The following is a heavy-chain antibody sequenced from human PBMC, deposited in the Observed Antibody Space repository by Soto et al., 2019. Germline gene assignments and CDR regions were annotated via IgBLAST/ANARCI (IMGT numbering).Heavy chain of an antibody. CDR2: INPNSGGT. CDR1: GYTFTGYY. CDR3: AGGTYDSSGYRTNTNFDY. D-gene: IGHD3-22*01. J-gene: IGHJ4*02. V-gene: IGHV1-2*02. Sequence: GASVKVSCKASGYTFTGYYMHWLRQAPGQGLEWMGWINPNSGGTNYAQKFQGRVTMTRDTSISTAYMELSRLRSDDTAVYYCAGGTYDSSGYRTNTNFDYWGQGTLVTVSS.